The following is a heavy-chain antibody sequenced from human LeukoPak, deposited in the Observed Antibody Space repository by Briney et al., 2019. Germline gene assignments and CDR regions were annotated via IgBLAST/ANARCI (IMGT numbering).Heavy chain of an antibody. CDR1: GFTFSSYS. D-gene: IGHD1-26*01. V-gene: IGHV3-48*02. J-gene: IGHJ1*01. CDR2: ISSSSSTI. Sequence: GGSLRLSCAASGFTFSSYSMNWVRQAPGKGLEWVSYISSSSSTIYYADSVKGRFTISRDNAKNSLYLQMNSLRDEDTAVYYCARDHAGATXXLLFQHWGQGTLVTVSS. CDR3: ARDHAGATXXLLFQH.